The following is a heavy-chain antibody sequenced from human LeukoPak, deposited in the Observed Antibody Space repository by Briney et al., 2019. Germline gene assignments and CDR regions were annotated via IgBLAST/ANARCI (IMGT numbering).Heavy chain of an antibody. J-gene: IGHJ4*02. CDR3: ARMADKLDY. CDR2: INAGNGNT. Sequence: ASVKVSCKASGYTFTSYAMHWVRQAPGQRLEWMGWINAGNGNTKCSQKFQGRVTITRDTSASTVYMELSSLRSEDTAVYYCARMADKLDYWGQGTLVTVSS. D-gene: IGHD5-24*01. CDR1: GYTFTSYA. V-gene: IGHV1-3*01.